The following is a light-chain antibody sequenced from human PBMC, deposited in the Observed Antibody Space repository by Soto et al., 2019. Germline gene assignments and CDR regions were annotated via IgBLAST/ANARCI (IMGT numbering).Light chain of an antibody. CDR3: QSYDISLSGYV. CDR2: GNS. CDR1: SSNIGAGYD. J-gene: IGLJ1*01. V-gene: IGLV1-40*01. Sequence: QAVVTQPPSVSGAPGQRVTIACTWSSSNIGAGYDVHWYQQLPGTAPKLLIYGNSNRPSGVPDRFSGSKSGTSASLAITGLQAEDEADYYCQSYDISLSGYVFGTGTKLTVL.